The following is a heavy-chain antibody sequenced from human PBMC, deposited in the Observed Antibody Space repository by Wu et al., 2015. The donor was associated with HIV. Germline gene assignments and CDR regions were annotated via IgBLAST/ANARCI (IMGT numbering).Heavy chain of an antibody. V-gene: IGHV1-2*02. J-gene: IGHJ1*01. D-gene: IGHD6-13*01. CDR3: ARAPFLPPGIAAAAHEIYFQH. Sequence: QVQLVQSGAEVKKPGASVKVSCKASGYTFTGYYMHWVRQAPGQGLEWMGWINPNSGGTNYAQKFQGRVTMTRDTSISTAYMELSRLRSDDTAVYYCARAPFLPPGIAAAAHEIYFQHWGQGTLVTVSS. CDR2: INPNSGGT. CDR1: GYTFTGYY.